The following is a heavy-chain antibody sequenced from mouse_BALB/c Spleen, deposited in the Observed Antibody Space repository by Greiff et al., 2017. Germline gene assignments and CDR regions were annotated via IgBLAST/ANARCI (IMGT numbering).Heavy chain of an antibody. CDR3: AREGYYGSSWGAY. Sequence: EVQLQQSGAELVRPGALVKLSCKASGFNIKDYYMHWVKQRPEQGLEWIGWIDPENGNTKYDPKFQGKATITADTSSNTAYLQLSSLTSEDTAVYYCAREGYYGSSWGAYWGQGTLVTVSA. V-gene: IGHV14-1*02. CDR2: IDPENGNT. CDR1: GFNIKDYY. J-gene: IGHJ3*01. D-gene: IGHD1-1*01.